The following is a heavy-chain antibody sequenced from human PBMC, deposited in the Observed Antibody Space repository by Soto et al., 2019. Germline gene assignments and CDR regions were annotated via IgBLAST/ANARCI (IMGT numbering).Heavy chain of an antibody. CDR2: IGSSSSYI. CDR1: VFTVCFYS. J-gene: IGHJ4*02. CDR3: ARVYYYDSSGFLI. V-gene: IGHV3-21*01. D-gene: IGHD3-22*01. Sequence: AGSLGLSCAASVFTVCFYSMNWVRQNPGKGLEWVSSIGSSSSYIYYADSVKGRFTISRDNAENSLYLQMNSLRAEDTAVYYCARVYYYDSSGFLIWGQGTLVTVSS.